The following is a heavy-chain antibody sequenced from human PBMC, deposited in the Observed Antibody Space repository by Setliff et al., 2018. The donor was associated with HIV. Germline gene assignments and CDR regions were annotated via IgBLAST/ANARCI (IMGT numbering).Heavy chain of an antibody. Sequence: PGESLKISCKGSGYSFTSYWIAWVRQTPGKGLEWMGIIYPGDADTRYSPSFQGQVNISADKSISTAYLQWSSLKASDTAMYYCATWTRAETSENFQHWGQGTLVTVSS. D-gene: IGHD4-17*01. CDR2: IYPGDADT. CDR3: ATWTRAETSENFQH. V-gene: IGHV5-51*01. CDR1: GYSFTSYW. J-gene: IGHJ1*01.